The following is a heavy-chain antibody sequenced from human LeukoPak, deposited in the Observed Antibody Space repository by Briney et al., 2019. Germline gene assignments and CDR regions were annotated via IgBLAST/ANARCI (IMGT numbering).Heavy chain of an antibody. J-gene: IGHJ4*02. D-gene: IGHD6-6*01. Sequence: SETLSLTCAVYGGSFSGYYWNWIRQPPGKGLEWIGYIYYSGSTNYNPSLKSRVTISVDTSKNQFSLKLSSVTAADTAVYYCARVDPDSSSTLEVFDYWGQGTLVTVSS. CDR1: GGSFSGYY. CDR2: IYYSGST. CDR3: ARVDPDSSSTLEVFDY. V-gene: IGHV4-59*01.